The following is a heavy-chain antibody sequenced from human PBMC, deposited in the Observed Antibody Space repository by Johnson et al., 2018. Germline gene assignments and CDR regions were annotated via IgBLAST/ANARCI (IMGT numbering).Heavy chain of an antibody. Sequence: VQLVESGGGLVQPGGSLRLSCAASGFTISIYAMSWVRQAPGKGLEWVSTISGSGGSTLYADSVKGRFTISSDNSKNTVYLQMKSLRAEDTAIYYCAKDSHYGSSGYTPYSFDYWGQGSLFTVSS. CDR1: GFTISIYA. CDR3: AKDSHYGSSGYTPYSFDY. V-gene: IGHV3-23*04. D-gene: IGHD3-22*01. CDR2: ISGSGGST. J-gene: IGHJ4*02.